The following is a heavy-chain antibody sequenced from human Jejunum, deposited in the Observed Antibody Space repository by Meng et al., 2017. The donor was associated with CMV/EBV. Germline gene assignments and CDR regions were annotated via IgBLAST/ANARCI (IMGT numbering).Heavy chain of an antibody. V-gene: IGHV4-4*07. J-gene: IGHJ5*02. CDR1: GGSVNNYY. D-gene: IGHD3-3*01. CDR2: FYSSDTY. CDR3: ASQRITIYGVSGSFDP. Sequence: QVQLQESGPGLVKPSXXXXXTXXVSGGSVNNYYWSWIRQSAGKGLEWIGRFYSSDTYNYHPSLDSRVTMSLDTSASTAYMELSSLRSEDTAVYYCASQRITIYGVSGSFDPWGQGTLVTVSS.